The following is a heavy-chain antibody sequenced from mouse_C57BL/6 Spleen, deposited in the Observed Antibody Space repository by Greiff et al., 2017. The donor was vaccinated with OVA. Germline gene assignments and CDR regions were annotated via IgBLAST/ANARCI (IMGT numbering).Heavy chain of an antibody. CDR3: ARNYYGSYYAMDY. D-gene: IGHD1-1*01. CDR1: GYTFTSYW. V-gene: IGHV1-52*01. CDR2: IDPSDSET. Sequence: QVQLQQSGAELERPGSSVKLSCKASGYTFTSYWMHWVKQRPIQGLEWIGNIDPSDSETHYNQKFKDKATLTVDKSSSTAYMQLSSLTSEDSAVYYCARNYYGSYYAMDYWGQGTSVTVSS. J-gene: IGHJ4*01.